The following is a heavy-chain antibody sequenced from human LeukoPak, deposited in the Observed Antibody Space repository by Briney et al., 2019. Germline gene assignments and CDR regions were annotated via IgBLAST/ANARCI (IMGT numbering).Heavy chain of an antibody. CDR2: MSGTSGST. Sequence: GGSLRLSCAASGFTFSSYAMSWVRQAPGKGLEWVSAMSGTSGSTYYADSAKGRFTISRDNSKNTLYLQMNSLRAEDTAVYYCAVWRENIDYWGQGTLVTVSS. CDR1: GFTFSSYA. D-gene: IGHD3-3*01. V-gene: IGHV3-23*01. J-gene: IGHJ4*02. CDR3: AVWRENIDY.